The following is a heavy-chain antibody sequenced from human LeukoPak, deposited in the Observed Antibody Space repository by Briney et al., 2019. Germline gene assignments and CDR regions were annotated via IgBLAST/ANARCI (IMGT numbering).Heavy chain of an antibody. V-gene: IGHV4-59*11. CDR2: IFNTGNT. J-gene: IGHJ4*02. Sequence: SETLSLTCSVSGGSINSHYWSWIRQPPGKRLEWIGYIFNTGNTNYNPSLASRVTMSVDTSRAQFYLRLSPVTAADTAIYYCASRPADTTWYGVFDYWSQGTLVTVSS. CDR3: ASRPADTTWYGVFDY. CDR1: GGSINSHY. D-gene: IGHD3-10*01.